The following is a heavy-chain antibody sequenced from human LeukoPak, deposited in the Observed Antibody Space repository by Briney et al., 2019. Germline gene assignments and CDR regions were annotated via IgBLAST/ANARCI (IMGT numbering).Heavy chain of an antibody. CDR1: GYTFTGYY. Sequence: ASVKVSCKASGYTFTGYYIHWVRQAPGQGLDWMGRINPNNGGTNYAQKFQGRVTMTRDMFVSTAYMELSRLRSDDTAVYYCAGEDNSSGYRPFDIWGQGTMVTVPS. V-gene: IGHV1-2*06. D-gene: IGHD3-22*01. CDR2: INPNNGGT. J-gene: IGHJ3*02. CDR3: AGEDNSSGYRPFDI.